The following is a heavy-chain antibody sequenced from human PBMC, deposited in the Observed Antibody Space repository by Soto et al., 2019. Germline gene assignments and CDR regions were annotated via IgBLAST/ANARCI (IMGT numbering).Heavy chain of an antibody. Sequence: LRLSCAASVFTFSDYPMNWVRQAPGKGLEWVSSIRTISSAIYFADSVRGRFTISRDNARNSLYLQMTSLRDEDTAVYYCARETPSFDSWGQGTLVTVSS. V-gene: IGHV3-48*02. CDR2: IRTISSAI. J-gene: IGHJ4*02. D-gene: IGHD2-15*01. CDR3: ARETPSFDS. CDR1: VFTFSDYP.